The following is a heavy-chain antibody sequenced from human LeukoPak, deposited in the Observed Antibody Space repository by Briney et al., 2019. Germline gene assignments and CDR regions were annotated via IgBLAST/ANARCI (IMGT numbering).Heavy chain of an antibody. D-gene: IGHD2/OR15-2a*01. Sequence: ASVKVSCKASGYTFTSYDINWVRQATGQGLEWVGWMNHNSGNTGYAQKFQGRVTITRNTAISTAYMELSSMRSEDTAAYYCVTDTTLFSDYYYGMDVWGQGTTVTVSS. J-gene: IGHJ6*02. CDR2: MNHNSGNT. CDR1: GYTFTSYD. CDR3: VTDTTLFSDYYYGMDV. V-gene: IGHV1-8*03.